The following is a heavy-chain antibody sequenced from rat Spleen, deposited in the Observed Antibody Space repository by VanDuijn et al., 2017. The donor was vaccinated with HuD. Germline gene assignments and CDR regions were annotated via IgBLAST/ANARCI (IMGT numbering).Heavy chain of an antibody. CDR2: ISYGDSSGHSST. CDR1: GFVFSFFP. CDR3: ARRHYGYTDYFDY. Sequence: EVQLVESGGGLVQPGRSMQLSCAASGFVFSFFPMAWVRQAPTRGLEWVATISYGDSSGHSSTYYRDSVKGRFTISRDNAKSSLYLQMDSLRSEDTATYYCARRHYGYTDYFDYWGQGVMVTVSS. J-gene: IGHJ2*01. D-gene: IGHD1-9*01. V-gene: IGHV5-29*01.